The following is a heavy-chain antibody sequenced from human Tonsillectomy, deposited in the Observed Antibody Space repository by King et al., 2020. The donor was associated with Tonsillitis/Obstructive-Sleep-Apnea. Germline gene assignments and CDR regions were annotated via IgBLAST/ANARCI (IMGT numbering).Heavy chain of an antibody. CDR1: GFTFSSYE. J-gene: IGHJ3*02. V-gene: IGHV3-48*03. D-gene: IGHD2-2*01. CDR2: ISSSGSIR. CDR3: ARDRYIVVIPAAVDAFDI. Sequence: VQLVESGGGLVQPGGSLRLSCAASGFTFSSYEMTWVRQAPGKGLEWVSFISSSGSIRYYADSVKGRFTISRDNAKNSLYLQLNSLRADDTAVYYCARDRYIVVIPAAVDAFDIWGRGTMVTVSS.